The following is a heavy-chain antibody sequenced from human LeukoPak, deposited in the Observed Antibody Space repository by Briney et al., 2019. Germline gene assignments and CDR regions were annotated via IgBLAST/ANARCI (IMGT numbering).Heavy chain of an antibody. Sequence: PSETLSLTCTVSGGSISSYYWSWIRQPAGKGLELIGRIYTSGSTNYNPSLKSRVTMSVDTSKNQFSLKLSSVTAADTAVYYCATKLELRPGNRAFDIWGQGTMVTVSS. CDR2: IYTSGST. CDR3: ATKLELRPGNRAFDI. V-gene: IGHV4-4*07. CDR1: GGSISSYY. J-gene: IGHJ3*02. D-gene: IGHD1-7*01.